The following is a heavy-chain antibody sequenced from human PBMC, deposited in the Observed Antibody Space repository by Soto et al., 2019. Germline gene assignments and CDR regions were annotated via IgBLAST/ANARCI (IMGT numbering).Heavy chain of an antibody. CDR3: ARIRGYWYGLDV. CDR2: INSDGSST. V-gene: IGHV3-74*01. J-gene: IGHJ6*02. Sequence: EVQLVESGGGLVQPGGSLRLSCAASGFTFSSYWMHWVRQAPGKGLVWVSRINSDGSSTSYADSVKGRFTISRDNAKNTLYLQVNSLRVEDTAVYYCARIRGYWYGLDVWGQGTTVTVSS. CDR1: GFTFSSYW.